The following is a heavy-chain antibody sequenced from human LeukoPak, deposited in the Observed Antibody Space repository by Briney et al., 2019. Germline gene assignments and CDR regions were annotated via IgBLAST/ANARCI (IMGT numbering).Heavy chain of an antibody. CDR2: NYNSGNN. V-gene: IGHV4-59*08. CDR3: ATRGY. CDR1: GGSISSDY. D-gene: IGHD3-10*01. Sequence: SETLSLTCTVSGGSISSDYWQWIRQPPGKGLEWVGYNYNSGNNHYNSSLKSRVTISIDTSKNQFSLKLASVTAADTAVYYCATRGYWGQGTLVAVSS. J-gene: IGHJ4*02.